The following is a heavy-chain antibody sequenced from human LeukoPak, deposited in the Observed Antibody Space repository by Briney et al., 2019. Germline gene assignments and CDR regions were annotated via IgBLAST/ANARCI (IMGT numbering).Heavy chain of an antibody. J-gene: IGHJ4*02. Sequence: ASVKVSCKATGGTLSSYAISWVRQAPGQGLEWMGGIIPIFGTANYAQKFQGRVTITTDESTSTAYMELSSLRSEDTAVYYCARAGYYDYVWPFYWGQGTLVTVSS. D-gene: IGHD3-16*01. CDR1: GGTLSSYA. V-gene: IGHV1-69*05. CDR2: IIPIFGTA. CDR3: ARAGYYDYVWPFY.